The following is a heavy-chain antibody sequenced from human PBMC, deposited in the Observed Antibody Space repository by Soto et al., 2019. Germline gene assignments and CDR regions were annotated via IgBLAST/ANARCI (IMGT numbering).Heavy chain of an antibody. CDR1: GFTFSSYS. J-gene: IGHJ4*02. V-gene: IGHV3-23*01. CDR3: AKVRETYYDFWSGYSGFDY. Sequence: GGSLRLSCAASGFTFSSYSMNWVRQAPGKGLEWVSAISGSGGSTYYADSVKGRFTISRDNSKNTLYLQMNSLRAEDTAVYYCAKVRETYYDFWSGYSGFDYWGQGTLVTVSS. CDR2: ISGSGGST. D-gene: IGHD3-3*01.